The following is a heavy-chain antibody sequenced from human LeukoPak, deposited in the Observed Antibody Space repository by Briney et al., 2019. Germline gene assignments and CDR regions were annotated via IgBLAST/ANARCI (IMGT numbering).Heavy chain of an antibody. CDR1: GFTFRSYS. J-gene: IGHJ4*02. CDR3: ARAPTVLVGYCSSSSCQADY. D-gene: IGHD2-2*01. CDR2: IDPSSTYI. V-gene: IGHV3-21*01. Sequence: GSLRLSCAASGFTFRSYSMNWVRQAPGKGLEWVSAIDPSSTYIYYADSVKGRFTISRDNAENSLYLQMNSLRVEDTAVYYCARAPTVLVGYCSSSSCQADYWGQGTLVTVSS.